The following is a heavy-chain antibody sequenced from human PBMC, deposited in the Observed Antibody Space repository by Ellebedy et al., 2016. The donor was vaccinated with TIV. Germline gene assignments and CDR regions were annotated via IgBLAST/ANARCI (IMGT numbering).Heavy chain of an antibody. D-gene: IGHD3-16*01. CDR2: IVGSGA. CDR1: GFTFSPYA. V-gene: IGHV3-23*01. J-gene: IGHJ3*02. Sequence: GESLKISCAASGFTFSPYAMAWVRQAPGKGLEWVSGIVGSGAQKYADSVKGRFTISRDNSKNTLYLQMNSLGAEDTAIYYCAKDQVGGDGRWVFDIWGQGTMVTVSS. CDR3: AKDQVGGDGRWVFDI.